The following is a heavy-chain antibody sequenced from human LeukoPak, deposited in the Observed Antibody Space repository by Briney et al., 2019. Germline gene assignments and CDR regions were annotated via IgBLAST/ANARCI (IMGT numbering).Heavy chain of an antibody. V-gene: IGHV1-69*05. CDR1: GYTITNYG. Sequence: ASVKVSCKASGYTITNYGITWVRQAPGQGLEWMGGIIPIFGTANYAQKFQGRVTITTDESTSTAYMELSSLRSEDTAVYYCARGPSGGSSTSYIDYWGQGTLVTVSS. CDR2: IIPIFGTA. D-gene: IGHD2-2*01. J-gene: IGHJ4*02. CDR3: ARGPSGGSSTSYIDY.